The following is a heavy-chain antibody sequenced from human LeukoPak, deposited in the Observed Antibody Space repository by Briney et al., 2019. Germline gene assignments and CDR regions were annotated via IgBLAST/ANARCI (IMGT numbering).Heavy chain of an antibody. CDR3: ARVGGYSFGWVGPFDY. CDR1: GFTFSSYA. Sequence: PGRSLRLSCAASGFTFSSYAMHWVRQAPGKGLEWVAVISYDGGDKHYADSVKGRFTISRDNSKNTLYLQMNSLRAEDTAVYYCARVGGYSFGWVGPFDYWGQGTLVTVSS. CDR2: ISYDGGDK. V-gene: IGHV3-30*04. J-gene: IGHJ4*02. D-gene: IGHD5-18*01.